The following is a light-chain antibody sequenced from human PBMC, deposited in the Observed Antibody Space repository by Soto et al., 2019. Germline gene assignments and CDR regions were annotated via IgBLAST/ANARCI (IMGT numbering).Light chain of an antibody. Sequence: QAVLTQPPSVFAAPGQKVTISCSGSGSNIGNNFVSWYQQFPGTAPKLLIYDNNRRPSGIPARFPGSKSGTSATLGVTGLQTGDEADYYCGTWDNSRSSYVFLAGTKVTVL. V-gene: IGLV1-51*01. CDR3: GTWDNSRSSYV. CDR1: GSNIGNNF. CDR2: DNN. J-gene: IGLJ1*01.